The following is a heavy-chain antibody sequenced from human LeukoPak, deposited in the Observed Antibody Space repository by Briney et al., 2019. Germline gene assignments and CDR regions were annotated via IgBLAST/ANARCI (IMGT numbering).Heavy chain of an antibody. J-gene: IGHJ4*02. CDR3: ARSLTAAGLPEYYFDY. CDR2: INPNSGGT. CDR1: GYTFTGYY. Sequence: ASVKVSCKASGYTFTGYYMHWVRQAPGQGLEWMGWINPNSGGTNYAQKFQGRVTMTRDTSISTAYMELSRLRSDDTAVYYCARSLTAAGLPEYYFDYWGQGTLVTVSS. V-gene: IGHV1-2*02. D-gene: IGHD6-13*01.